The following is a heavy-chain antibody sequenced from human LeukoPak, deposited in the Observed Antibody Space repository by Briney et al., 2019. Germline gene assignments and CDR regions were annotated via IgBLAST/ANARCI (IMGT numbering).Heavy chain of an antibody. D-gene: IGHD2-15*01. Sequence: ASVKVSCKASGYTFTCYYMHWVRQAPGQGLEWMGWINPNSGGTNYAQKFQGRVTMTRDTSISTDYMEVSRLRSDDTAVYYCARNRRCGGSCYWFDLWGQGTLVTVSS. CDR1: GYTFTCYY. CDR3: ARNRRCGGSCYWFDL. CDR2: INPNSGGT. V-gene: IGHV1-2*02. J-gene: IGHJ5*02.